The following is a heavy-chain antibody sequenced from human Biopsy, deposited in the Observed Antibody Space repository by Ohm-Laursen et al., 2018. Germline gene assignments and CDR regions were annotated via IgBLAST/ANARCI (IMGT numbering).Heavy chain of an antibody. CDR1: GSSFSIYA. Sequence: GSLTLSCTGTGSSFSIYAMTWVWHAQGKGLGWVSVMNISDSSTHYAVSDKGRFTISRDNSKNTLYLRMNSLRAEDTAVYYCAKPADSYGSEFYFDYWGQGTLVTVSS. J-gene: IGHJ4*02. V-gene: IGHV3-23*01. CDR2: MNISDSST. CDR3: AKPADSYGSEFYFDY. D-gene: IGHD4-17*01.